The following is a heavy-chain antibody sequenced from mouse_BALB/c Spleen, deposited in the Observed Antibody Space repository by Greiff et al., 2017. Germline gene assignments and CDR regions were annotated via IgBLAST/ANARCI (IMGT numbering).Heavy chain of an antibody. CDR1: GYTFPSYT. J-gene: IGHJ4*01. Sequence: VQLHQSGAELARPGASVKMSCKASGYTFPSYTMHWVKQRPGQGLEWIGYINPSSGYTNYNQKFKDKATLTADKSSSTAYMQLSSLTSEDSAVYYCARSIYYGNYYAMDYWGQGTSVTVSS. V-gene: IGHV1-4*01. D-gene: IGHD2-1*01. CDR3: ARSIYYGNYYAMDY. CDR2: INPSSGYT.